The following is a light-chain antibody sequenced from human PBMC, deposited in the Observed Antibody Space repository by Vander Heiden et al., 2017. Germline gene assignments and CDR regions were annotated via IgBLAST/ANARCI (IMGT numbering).Light chain of an antibody. V-gene: IGKV3-11*01. CDR2: DAS. CDR1: QSVSSY. CDR3: QQSSNWTT. Sequence: EIVLTQSPATLSLSPGERATLSCRASQSVSSYLAWYQQKPGQAPRLLIYDASNRATGIPARFSGSGSGTDFTLTISSREPEDFAVYYCQQSSNWTTLGKGTKVEIK. J-gene: IGKJ1*01.